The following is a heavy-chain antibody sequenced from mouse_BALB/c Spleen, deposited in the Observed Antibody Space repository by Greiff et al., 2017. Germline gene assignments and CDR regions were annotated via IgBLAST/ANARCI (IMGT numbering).Heavy chain of an antibody. J-gene: IGHJ4*01. CDR3: ASDYGNDYAMDY. CDR1: GFSLTSYG. CDR2: IWAGGST. D-gene: IGHD2-1*01. V-gene: IGHV2-9*02. Sequence: VQGVESGPGLVAPSQSLSITCTVSGFSLTSYGVHWVRQPPGKGLEWLGVIWAGGSTNYNSALMSRLSISKDNSKSQVFLKMNSLQTDDTAMYYCASDYGNDYAMDYWGQGTSVTVSS.